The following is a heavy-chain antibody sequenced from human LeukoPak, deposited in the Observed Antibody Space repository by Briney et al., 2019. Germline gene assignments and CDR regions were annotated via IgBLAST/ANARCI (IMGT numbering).Heavy chain of an antibody. D-gene: IGHD3-10*02. CDR3: AELGITMIGGV. Sequence: GGSLRLSCAASGFTFSSYAMNWVRQAPGKGLEWVSYISSSGSTIYYADSVKGRFTISRDNAKNSLYLQMNSLRAEDTAVYYCAELGITMIGGVWGKGTTVTISS. J-gene: IGHJ6*04. CDR2: ISSSGSTI. V-gene: IGHV3-48*03. CDR1: GFTFSSYA.